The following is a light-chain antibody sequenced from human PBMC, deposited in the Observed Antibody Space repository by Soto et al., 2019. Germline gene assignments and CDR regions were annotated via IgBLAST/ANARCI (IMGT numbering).Light chain of an antibody. CDR3: QQYKNWPL. J-gene: IGKJ5*01. Sequence: TQSPPTVSWSPVERITVSCRTSHSVNSHVAWYQQKPGQARRLLLYGASTRATGIPVRFSGSGFGTEFTLTISSLQSEDFAVYYCQQYKNWPLFGQGTRLEIK. CDR2: GAS. V-gene: IGKV3-15*01. CDR1: HSVNSH.